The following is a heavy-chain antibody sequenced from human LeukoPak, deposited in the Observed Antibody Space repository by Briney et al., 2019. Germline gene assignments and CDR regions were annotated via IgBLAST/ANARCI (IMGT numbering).Heavy chain of an antibody. J-gene: IGHJ4*02. D-gene: IGHD5-24*01. CDR2: ISAYNDNT. Sequence: ASVKVSCKASGYTFTSYGISWVRQAPGQGLEWMGWISAYNDNTNYAQKLQGRVTMTTDTSTSTAYMYLRSLRSDDTAVYYCARREGPGGQYYFYTWGQGTLVTVSS. V-gene: IGHV1-18*01. CDR3: ARREGPGGQYYFYT. CDR1: GYTFTSYG.